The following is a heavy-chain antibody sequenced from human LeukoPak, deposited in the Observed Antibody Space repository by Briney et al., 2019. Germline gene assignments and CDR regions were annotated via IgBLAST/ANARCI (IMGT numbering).Heavy chain of an antibody. V-gene: IGHV1-18*01. CDR2: TSAYNGNT. J-gene: IGHJ4*02. Sequence: ASVKASCKASGYTFTSYGISWVRQAPGQGLEWMGWTSAYNGNTNYAQKLQGRVTMTTDTSTSTAYMELRSLRSDDTAVYYCARATTLYGDPEVWGQGTLVTVSS. CDR1: GYTFTSYG. CDR3: ARATTLYGDPEV. D-gene: IGHD4-17*01.